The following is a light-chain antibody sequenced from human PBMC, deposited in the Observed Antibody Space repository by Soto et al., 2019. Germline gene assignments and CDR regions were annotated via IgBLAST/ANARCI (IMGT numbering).Light chain of an antibody. Sequence: LVLTQSPGTLSLSPGERATLSCRASQSVSSSYLAWYQQKPGQAPRLLIYGASSRASGIPDRFSGSGSGTDFTLTINRLEPEDFAVYYCQQYGSSWYTFGQGTKLEI. CDR1: QSVSSSY. J-gene: IGKJ2*01. CDR3: QQYGSSWYT. V-gene: IGKV3-20*01. CDR2: GAS.